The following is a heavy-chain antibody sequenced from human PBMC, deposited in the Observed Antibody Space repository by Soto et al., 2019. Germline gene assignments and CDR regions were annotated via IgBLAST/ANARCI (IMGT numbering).Heavy chain of an antibody. J-gene: IGHJ6*02. CDR2: IIPIFGTA. CDR1: GGTFSSYA. Sequence: QVQLVQSGAEVKKPGSSVKVSCKASGGTFSSYAISWVRQAPGQGLEWMGGIIPIFGTANYAQKFQGRVTITADESTSTVYMELSSLRSEDTAVYYCESALPLYYDFWSGYYTSGGVYGMDVWGQGTTVTVSS. CDR3: ESALPLYYDFWSGYYTSGGVYGMDV. V-gene: IGHV1-69*01. D-gene: IGHD3-3*01.